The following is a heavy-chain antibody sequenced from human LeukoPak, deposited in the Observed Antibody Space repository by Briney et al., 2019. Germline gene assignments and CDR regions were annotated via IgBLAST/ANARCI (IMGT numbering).Heavy chain of an antibody. CDR1: GFTFSSAW. D-gene: IGHD3-22*01. Sequence: GGSLRLSCAASGFTFSSAWLTWVRQAPGGGLEWVGRIKSKTDGETTDYAAPVKGRFTIPRDDSTNTLYLQMNSLKTEDTAVYYCTTGGITTDYWGLGTLVTVSS. CDR2: IKSKTDGETT. CDR3: TTGGITTDY. J-gene: IGHJ4*02. V-gene: IGHV3-15*01.